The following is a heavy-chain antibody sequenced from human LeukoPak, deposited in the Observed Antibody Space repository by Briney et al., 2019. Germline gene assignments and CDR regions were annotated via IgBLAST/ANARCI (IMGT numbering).Heavy chain of an antibody. D-gene: IGHD1-26*01. CDR3: ARDELLEFGRGAFDI. Sequence: ASVKVSCKASGGTFSSYAISWVRQAPGQGLEWMGGIIPIFGTANYAQKFQGRVTITADESTSTAYMELSSLRSEDTAVYYCARDELLEFGRGAFDIWGQGTMVTVSS. CDR2: IIPIFGTA. CDR1: GGTFSSYA. J-gene: IGHJ3*02. V-gene: IGHV1-69*13.